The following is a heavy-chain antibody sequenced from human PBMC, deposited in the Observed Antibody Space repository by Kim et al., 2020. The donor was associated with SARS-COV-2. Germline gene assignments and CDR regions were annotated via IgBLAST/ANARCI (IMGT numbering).Heavy chain of an antibody. CDR3: AKVGGIAAAGLAY. CDR1: GFTFSSYG. D-gene: IGHD6-13*01. V-gene: IGHV3-30*18. Sequence: GGSLRLSCAASGFTFSSYGMHWVRQAPGKGLEWVALISYDGSNKYYADSVKGRFTISRDNSKNTLYLQMNSLRAEDTAVYYCAKVGGIAAAGLAYWGQGT. CDR2: ISYDGSNK. J-gene: IGHJ4*02.